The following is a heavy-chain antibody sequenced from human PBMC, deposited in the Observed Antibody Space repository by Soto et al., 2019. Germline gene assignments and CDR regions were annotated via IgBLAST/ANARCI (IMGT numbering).Heavy chain of an antibody. Sequence: QVQLQESGPGLVKPSETLSLTCTVSGGSISSYYWSWIRQPPGKGLEWIGYIYYSGSTNYNPSLKSRVTISVDTSKNQFSLKLSSVTAADTAVYYCARGRGGWLINKLLNAFDIWGQGTMVTVSS. CDR2: IYYSGST. CDR1: GGSISSYY. V-gene: IGHV4-59*01. CDR3: ARGRGGWLINKLLNAFDI. D-gene: IGHD2-15*01. J-gene: IGHJ3*02.